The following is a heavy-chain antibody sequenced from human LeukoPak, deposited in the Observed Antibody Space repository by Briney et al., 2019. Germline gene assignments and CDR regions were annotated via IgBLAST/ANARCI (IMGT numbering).Heavy chain of an antibody. Sequence: SETLSLTCTVSGGSISSYYWSWIRQPPGKGLEWIGYIYYSGTANYIPSLRSRVTISIDTSKKHFFLKLKSVTAADTAVYYCARGYGDFRVEGRYFHSWGQGTLVTVSS. J-gene: IGHJ4*02. CDR1: GGSISSYY. CDR3: ARGYGDFRVEGRYFHS. V-gene: IGHV4-59*01. D-gene: IGHD4-17*01. CDR2: IYYSGTA.